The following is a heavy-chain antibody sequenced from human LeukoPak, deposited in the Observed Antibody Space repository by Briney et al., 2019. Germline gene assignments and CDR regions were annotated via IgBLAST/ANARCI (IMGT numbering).Heavy chain of an antibody. CDR1: GGSISSYY. CDR3: ARRPHNYYDSSGYYFDP. V-gene: IGHV4-59*01. J-gene: IGHJ5*02. Sequence: SETLSLTCAVSGGSISSYYWSWIRQPPGKGLEWIGYIYYSGSNNYNPSFKNGLTILVDTSKNQFSLKLSSVTAADTAVYYCARRPHNYYDSSGYYFDPWGQGTLVTVSS. CDR2: IYYSGSN. D-gene: IGHD3-22*01.